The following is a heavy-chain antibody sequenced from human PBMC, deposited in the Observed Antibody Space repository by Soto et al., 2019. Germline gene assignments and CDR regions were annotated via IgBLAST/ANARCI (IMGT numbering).Heavy chain of an antibody. V-gene: IGHV4-34*01. CDR3: ARRRGYYGSGKQNFFDI. D-gene: IGHD3-10*01. Sequence: PSETLSLTCSFYVVSFIGYYWSWILQPPVKGLEWIEEINHSGSTNYNPSLKSRVTISVDTYKNQFSLKLSSVTAADTAVYYCARRRGYYGSGKQNFFDIWGQRKMVTVSS. CDR2: INHSGST. J-gene: IGHJ3*02. CDR1: VVSFIGYY.